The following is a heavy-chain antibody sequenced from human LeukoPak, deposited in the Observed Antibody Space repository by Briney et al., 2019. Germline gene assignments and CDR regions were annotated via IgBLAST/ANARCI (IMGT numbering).Heavy chain of an antibody. J-gene: IGHJ4*02. CDR1: GFTFSSSA. CDR3: CTALAWRYDRTY. V-gene: IGHV3-23*01. D-gene: IGHD3-3*01. Sequence: GGSLRLSCAASGFTFSSSAMSWVRQAPGKGLEWVSAISNNGGYTYYADSVQGRFTISRDNSRSTLCLQMNSLRAEDTAVYYCCTALAWRYDRTYWGQGTLVTVSS. CDR2: ISNNGGYT.